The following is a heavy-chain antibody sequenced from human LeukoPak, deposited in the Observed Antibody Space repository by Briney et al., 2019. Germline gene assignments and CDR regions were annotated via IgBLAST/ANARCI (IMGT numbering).Heavy chain of an antibody. CDR3: ARDLPRRYDY. CDR2: ISWNSGSI. V-gene: IGHV3-9*01. D-gene: IGHD1-14*01. J-gene: IGHJ4*02. CDR1: GFTFDDYA. Sequence: GGSLRLSCAASGFTFDDYAMHWVRQAPGKGLEWVSGISWNSGSIGYADSVKGRFTISRDNAKNSLYLQMNSLRAEDTAVYYCARDLPRRYDYWGQGTLVTVSS.